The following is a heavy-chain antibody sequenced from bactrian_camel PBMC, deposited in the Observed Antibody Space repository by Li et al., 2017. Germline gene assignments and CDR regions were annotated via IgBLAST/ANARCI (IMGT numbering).Heavy chain of an antibody. Sequence: VQLVESGGGSVQAGGTLRLSCVASRNTISTYCMDWFRQAPGKEREGVASIDRDGITTYADSAKGRFTISKDNAKNTVYLQMNSLKPEDTAMYYCAARSVWYCAGPYNYWGQGTQVTVSS. V-gene: IGHV3S53*01. D-gene: IGHD3*01. CDR1: RNTISTYC. CDR3: AARSVWYCAGPYNY. J-gene: IGHJ4*01. CDR2: IDRDGIT.